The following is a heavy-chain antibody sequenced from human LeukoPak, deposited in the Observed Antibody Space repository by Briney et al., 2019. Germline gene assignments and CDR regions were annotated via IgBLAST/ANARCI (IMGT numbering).Heavy chain of an antibody. D-gene: IGHD3-10*01. CDR1: GGTFTSYA. Sequence: SVKVSCKASGGTFTSYAISWVRQAPGQGLEWMGRIIPIFGTPNYAQRFQGRVTITTDESTSTAYMELSSLRSEDTAVYYCARDAPPGVRGVIRWFDPWGQGTLVTVSS. V-gene: IGHV1-69*05. J-gene: IGHJ5*02. CDR2: IIPIFGTP. CDR3: ARDAPPGVRGVIRWFDP.